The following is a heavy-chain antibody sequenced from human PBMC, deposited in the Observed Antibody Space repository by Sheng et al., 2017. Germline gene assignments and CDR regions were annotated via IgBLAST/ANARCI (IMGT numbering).Heavy chain of an antibody. D-gene: IGHD3-10*01. CDR1: GFIFSNYG. V-gene: IGHV3-30*03. Sequence: QVQLVESGGGAVQPGRSLRLSCAASGFIFSNYGMNWVRQAPGKGLEWLAVLAHDGSNKYYADSVKGRFTISRDNSKNTLYLQMNSLRVEDTAVYYCAGSYYGSGRITYWGQ. J-gene: IGHJ4*01. CDR2: LAHDGSNK. CDR3: AGSYYGSGRITY.